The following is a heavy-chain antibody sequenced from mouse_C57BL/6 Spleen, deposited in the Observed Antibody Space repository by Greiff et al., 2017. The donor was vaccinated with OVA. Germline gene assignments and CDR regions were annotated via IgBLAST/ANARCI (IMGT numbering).Heavy chain of an antibody. D-gene: IGHD1-2*01. CDR1: GYSFTGYF. Sequence: EVQLQESGPELVKPGDSVKISCKASGYSFTGYFMNWVMQSHGKSLEWIGRINPYNGDTFYNQKFKGKATLTVDKSSSTAHMELRSLTSEDFAVYYCARETITTARGYFDVWGTGTTVTVSS. CDR2: INPYNGDT. CDR3: ARETITTARGYFDV. J-gene: IGHJ1*03. V-gene: IGHV1-20*01.